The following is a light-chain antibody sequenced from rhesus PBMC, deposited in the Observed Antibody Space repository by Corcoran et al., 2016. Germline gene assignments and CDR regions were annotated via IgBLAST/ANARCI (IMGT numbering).Light chain of an antibody. CDR2: KAS. Sequence: DIQMTQSPSSLSAPVGDTVPTTCRAIKSISSWLDGYQQKPGKPPQLLIYKASSLQSGVPSRFSGSGSGTDFTLTISGLQPEDFATYYYLQYNSSPYSFDPWTKVEIK. CDR3: LQYNSSPYS. CDR1: KSISSW. J-gene: IGKJ2*01. V-gene: IGKV1-22*01.